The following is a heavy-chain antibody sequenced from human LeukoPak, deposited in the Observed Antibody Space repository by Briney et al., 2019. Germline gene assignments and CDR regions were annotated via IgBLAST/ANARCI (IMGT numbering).Heavy chain of an antibody. CDR2: IYYSGST. CDR1: GGSISSGDYY. V-gene: IGHV4-30-4*01. J-gene: IGHJ4*02. Sequence: PSETLSLTCTVSGGSISSGDYYLSWIRQPPGKGLEWIGYIYYSGSTYYNPSLKSRVTISVDTSKNQFSLKLSSVTAADTAVYYCARDLGYSSSPGYFDYWGQGTLVTVSS. D-gene: IGHD6-13*01. CDR3: ARDLGYSSSPGYFDY.